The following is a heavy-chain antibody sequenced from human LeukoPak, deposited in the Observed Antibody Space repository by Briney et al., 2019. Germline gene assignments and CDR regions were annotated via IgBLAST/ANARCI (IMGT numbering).Heavy chain of an antibody. J-gene: IGHJ5*02. CDR3: ARGNTYYYTSGSNTWFDP. CDR1: GDSISTSSYY. Sequence: KTSETLSLTCSVSGDSISTSSYYWGWIRQPPGKGLEWIGTIYYSGSTYYNPSLTSRVTISVDTSKNQFSLKLSSVTAADTAIYYCARGNTYYYTSGSNTWFDPWGQGTLVTVSS. CDR2: IYYSGST. V-gene: IGHV4-39*01. D-gene: IGHD3-10*01.